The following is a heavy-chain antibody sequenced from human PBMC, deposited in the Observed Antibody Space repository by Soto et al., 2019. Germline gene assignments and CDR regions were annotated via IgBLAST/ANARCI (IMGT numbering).Heavy chain of an antibody. J-gene: IGHJ4*02. Sequence: QVHLVQSGAEVKKPGASVKVSCKASRYTFTDYFIHWVRQAPGQGLEWMGWINPNGGGTNYAPNFQGRVTLTRDTSISTADMELNKLRPDDTAVYYCARDAYGGNPGTFWGQGTLVTVST. CDR3: ARDAYGGNPGTF. D-gene: IGHD2-21*01. CDR2: INPNGGGT. V-gene: IGHV1-2*02. CDR1: RYTFTDYF.